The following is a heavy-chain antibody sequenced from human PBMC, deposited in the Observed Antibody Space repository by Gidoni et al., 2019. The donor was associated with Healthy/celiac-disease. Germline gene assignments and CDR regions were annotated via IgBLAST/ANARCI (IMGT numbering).Heavy chain of an antibody. D-gene: IGHD4-17*01. Sequence: SGFTFSSYSMNWVRQAPGKGLEWVSSISSSSSYIYYADSVKGRFTISRDNAKNSLYLQMNSLRAEDTAVYYCARDPSYGDYYFDYWGQGTLVTVSS. CDR1: GFTFSSYS. V-gene: IGHV3-21*01. J-gene: IGHJ4*02. CDR2: ISSSSSYI. CDR3: ARDPSYGDYYFDY.